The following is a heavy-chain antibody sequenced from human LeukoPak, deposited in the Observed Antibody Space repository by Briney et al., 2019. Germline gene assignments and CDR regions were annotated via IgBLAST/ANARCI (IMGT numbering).Heavy chain of an antibody. Sequence: GGSLRLSCAASGFTFTGYWMNWVRQAPGKGLVWVSHINIDGSSTNYADSVKGRFTISRDNAKNTLYLQMNSLRAEDTAVYYCARAIAPTTLASWGQGTLVTVSS. J-gene: IGHJ4*02. CDR2: INIDGSST. CDR1: GFTFTGYW. D-gene: IGHD1-1*01. V-gene: IGHV3-74*01. CDR3: ARAIAPTTLAS.